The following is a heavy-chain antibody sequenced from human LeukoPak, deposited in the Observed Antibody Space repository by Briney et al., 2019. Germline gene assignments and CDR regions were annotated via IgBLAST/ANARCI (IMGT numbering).Heavy chain of an antibody. J-gene: IGHJ4*02. V-gene: IGHV3-23*01. CDR1: GFTFSSYA. CDR3: ATSRQWLVRYFDY. CDR2: ISGSGGST. Sequence: PGGSLRLSCAASGFTFSSYAMSWVRQAPGKGLEWVAAISGSGGSTYYADSVKGRFTISRHNSKNTLYLQMKSLRAEDTAVYYCATSRQWLVRYFDYWGQGTLATVSS. D-gene: IGHD6-19*01.